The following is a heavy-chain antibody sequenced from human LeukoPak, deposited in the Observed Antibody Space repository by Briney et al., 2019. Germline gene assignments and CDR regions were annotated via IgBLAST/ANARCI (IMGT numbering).Heavy chain of an antibody. J-gene: IGHJ4*02. CDR2: INHSGST. V-gene: IGHV4-30-4*01. D-gene: IGHD3-22*01. Sequence: PSETLSLTCTVSGGSISSGDYYWSWIRQPPGKGLEWIGEINHSGSTNYNPSLKSRVTISVDTSKNQFSLKLSSVTAADTAVYYCARGRPYYYDSSGYYYYYWGQGTLVTVSS. CDR3: ARGRPYYYDSSGYYYYY. CDR1: GGSISSGDYY.